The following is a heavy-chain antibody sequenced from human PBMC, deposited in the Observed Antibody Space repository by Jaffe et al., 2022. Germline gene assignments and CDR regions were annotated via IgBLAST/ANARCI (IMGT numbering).Heavy chain of an antibody. CDR1: GFTFSSYG. D-gene: IGHD3-22*01. J-gene: IGHJ4*02. CDR2: IRYDGSNK. Sequence: QVQLVESGGGVVQPGGSLRLSCAASGFTFSSYGMHWVRQAPGKGLEWVAFIRYDGSNKYYADSVKGRFTISRDNSKNTLYLQMNSLRAEDTAVYYCAKDGGYYYDSSGYYSFFYYFDYWGQGTLVTVSS. V-gene: IGHV3-30*02. CDR3: AKDGGYYYDSSGYYSFFYYFDY.